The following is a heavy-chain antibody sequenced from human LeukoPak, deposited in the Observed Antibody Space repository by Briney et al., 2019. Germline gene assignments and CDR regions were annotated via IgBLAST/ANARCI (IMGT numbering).Heavy chain of an antibody. D-gene: IGHD2-2*01. CDR2: INPNSGGT. Sequence: RASVKVSCKASGYTFIAYYMHWVRQAPGQGLEWMGWINPNSGGTNYAQKFQGRVTMTRDTSISTAYMDLSRLRSDDTAVYYCARGMGVLVPAATWFDPWGQGTLVTVSS. CDR1: GYTFIAYY. V-gene: IGHV1-2*02. CDR3: ARGMGVLVPAATWFDP. J-gene: IGHJ5*02.